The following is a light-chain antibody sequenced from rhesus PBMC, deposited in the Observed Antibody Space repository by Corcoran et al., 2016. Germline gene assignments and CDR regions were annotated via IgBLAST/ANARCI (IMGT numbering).Light chain of an antibody. J-gene: IGKJ2*01. Sequence: DIQMTQSPSSLSAAAGDRVTITCRASQGISTYLNWYQQKPGKAPKCLIYAASSLESGVPSRFSGSGSGTAFTLTISSLQPEYFATYYCLQYNSNLYSFGQGTKVEIK. V-gene: IGKV1-43*01. CDR2: AAS. CDR3: LQYNSNLYS. CDR1: QGISTY.